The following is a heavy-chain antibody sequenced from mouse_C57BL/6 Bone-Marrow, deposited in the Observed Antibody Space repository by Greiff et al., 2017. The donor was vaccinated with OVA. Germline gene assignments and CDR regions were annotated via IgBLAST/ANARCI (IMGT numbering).Heavy chain of an antibody. D-gene: IGHD1-1*01. V-gene: IGHV1-81*01. J-gene: IGHJ2*01. CDR2: IYPRSGNT. Sequence: LVESGAELARPGASVKLSCKASGYTFTSYGISWVKQRTGQGLEWIGEIYPRSGNTYYNEKFKGKATLTADKSSSTAYMELRSLTSEDSAVYFCAKIVPYYYGSSYGYFDYWGQGTTLTVSS. CDR1: GYTFTSYG. CDR3: AKIVPYYYGSSYGYFDY.